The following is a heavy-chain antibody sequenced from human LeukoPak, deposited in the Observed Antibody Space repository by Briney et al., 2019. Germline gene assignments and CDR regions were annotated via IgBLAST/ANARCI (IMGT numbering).Heavy chain of an antibody. CDR2: IKSKTDGGTT. CDR3: TTAPYYYDSSGYLADY. D-gene: IGHD3-22*01. V-gene: IGHV3-15*01. CDR1: GFTFSNAW. Sequence: NPGGSLRLSCAASGFTFSNAWMSWIRQAPGKGLEWVGRIKSKTDGGTTDYAAPVKGRFTISRDDSKNTLYLQMDSLKTEDTAVYYCTTAPYYYDSSGYLADYWGQGTLVTVSS. J-gene: IGHJ4*02.